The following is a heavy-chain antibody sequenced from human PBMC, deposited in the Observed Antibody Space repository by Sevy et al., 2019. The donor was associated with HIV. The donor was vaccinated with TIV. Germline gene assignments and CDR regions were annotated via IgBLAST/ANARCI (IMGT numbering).Heavy chain of an antibody. CDR2: IYYSGST. Sequence: SETLSLTCTVSGGSLSSYYWSWIRQPPGKGLEWIGYIYYSGSTNYNPSLKSRVTISVDTSKNQFSLKLSSVTAADTAVYYCARVVYDDYVWGSYRPEYYFDYWGQGTLVTVSS. CDR3: ARVVYDDYVWGSYRPEYYFDY. CDR1: GGSLSSYY. D-gene: IGHD3-16*02. J-gene: IGHJ4*02. V-gene: IGHV4-59*01.